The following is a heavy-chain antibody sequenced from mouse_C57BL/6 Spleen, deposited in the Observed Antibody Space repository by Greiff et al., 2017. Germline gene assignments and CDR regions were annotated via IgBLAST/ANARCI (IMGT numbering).Heavy chain of an antibody. D-gene: IGHD1-1*01. Sequence: QVHVKQSGPGLVAPSQSLSITCTVSGFSLTSYGVSWVRQPPGKGLEWLGVIWGDGSTNYHSALISRLGISKANSKSQVFLKLNMKQTDDTATYSGAKSPDYYGSPLDYWGQGTPLTVSA. CDR1: GFSLTSYG. J-gene: IGHJ2*01. CDR2: IWGDGST. V-gene: IGHV2-3*01. CDR3: AKSPDYYGSPLDY.